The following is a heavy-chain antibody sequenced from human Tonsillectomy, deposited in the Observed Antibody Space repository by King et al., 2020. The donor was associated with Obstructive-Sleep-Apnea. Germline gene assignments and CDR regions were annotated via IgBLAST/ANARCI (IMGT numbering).Heavy chain of an antibody. J-gene: IGHJ2*01. Sequence: LQLQESGPGLVKPSETLSLTCTVSGGSVRSSSYYWSWIRQPPGKGLGWIGYVYYTGSADYNPSLNGRVAISVDTSKNQFSLKLRSLTASDTAVYFCAREGGSSIWYFALWGRGTVVTVSS. CDR2: VYYTGSA. CDR3: AREGGSSIWYFAL. D-gene: IGHD2-15*01. V-gene: IGHV4-61*01. CDR1: GGSVRSSSYY.